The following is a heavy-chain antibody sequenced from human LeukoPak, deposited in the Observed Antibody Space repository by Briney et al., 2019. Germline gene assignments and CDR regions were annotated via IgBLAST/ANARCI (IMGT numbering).Heavy chain of an antibody. D-gene: IGHD5-12*01. V-gene: IGHV1-3*01. CDR1: GYTFTSYA. J-gene: IGHJ4*02. CDR3: ARSEAGLRSGDY. CDR2: INAGNGNT. Sequence: GASVKASCKASGYTFTSYAMHWVRQAPGQRLEWMGWINAGNGNTKYSQKFQGRVTITRDTSASTAYMELSSLRSEDTAVYYCARSEAGLRSGDYWGQGTLVTVSS.